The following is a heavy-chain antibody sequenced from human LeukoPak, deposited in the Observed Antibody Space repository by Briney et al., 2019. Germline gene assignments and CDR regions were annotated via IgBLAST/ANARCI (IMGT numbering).Heavy chain of an antibody. CDR1: GFTFSSYG. V-gene: IGHV3-7*05. J-gene: IGHJ4*02. D-gene: IGHD6-6*01. CDR3: ARDRDSSSSFYY. CDR2: IRQGGSEK. Sequence: GVSLRLSCAASGFTFSSYGMSWVRQAPGKGLEWVANIRQGGSEKYYVDSVKGRFTISRHNAKNSLYLHMNSLRAEDTAVYYCARDRDSSSSFYYWGQGALVTVSS.